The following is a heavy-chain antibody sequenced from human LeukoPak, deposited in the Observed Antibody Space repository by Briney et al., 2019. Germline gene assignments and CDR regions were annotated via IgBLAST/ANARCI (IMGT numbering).Heavy chain of an antibody. D-gene: IGHD5-12*01. CDR3: AREGGYSGYDYDDAFDI. V-gene: IGHV4-34*01. Sequence: PSETLSLTCDVYGGSFSGYYWSWIRQPPEKGLEWIGEINHSGSTNYNPSLKSRVTISVDTSKNQFSLKLSSVTAADTAVYYCAREGGYSGYDYDDAFDIWGQGTMVTVSS. CDR2: INHSGST. J-gene: IGHJ3*02. CDR1: GGSFSGYY.